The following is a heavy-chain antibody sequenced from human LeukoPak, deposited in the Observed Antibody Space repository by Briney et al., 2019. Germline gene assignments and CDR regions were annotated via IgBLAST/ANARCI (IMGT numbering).Heavy chain of an antibody. Sequence: SVKVSCKASGGTFSSYAISWVRQAPGQGLEWMGRIIPIFGTANYAQKFRGTVTITTDESTSTAYMELSSLRSEDTAVYYCARDLGTALEFDYWGQGTLVTVSS. CDR3: ARDLGTALEFDY. CDR1: GGTFSSYA. J-gene: IGHJ4*02. D-gene: IGHD5-18*01. V-gene: IGHV1-69*05. CDR2: IIPIFGTA.